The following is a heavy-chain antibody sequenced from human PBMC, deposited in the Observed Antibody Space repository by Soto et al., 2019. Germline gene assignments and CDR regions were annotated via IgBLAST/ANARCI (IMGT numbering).Heavy chain of an antibody. V-gene: IGHV4-34*01. J-gene: IGHJ5*02. CDR3: VRIRYQLPSSVLWLDP. D-gene: IGHD3-16*01. CDR2: INHVGGT. Sequence: SETLSLTCAVYGGFLSESYWTWIRQPPGKGLEWIGEINHVGGTNYNPSLKSRVTMSVDTSQNQFSLRLISVTAADTAMYFCVRIRYQLPSSVLWLDPWG. CDR1: GGFLSESY.